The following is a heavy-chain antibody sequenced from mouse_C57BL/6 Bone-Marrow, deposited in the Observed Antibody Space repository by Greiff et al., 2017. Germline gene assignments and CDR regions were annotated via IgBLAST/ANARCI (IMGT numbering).Heavy chain of an antibody. J-gene: IGHJ3*01. Sequence: VQLQQPGAELVRPGSSVKLSCKASGYTFTSYWMDWVKQRPGQGLEWIGNIYPSDSETQYNQKFKDTATLTVYNSSSTAYMRLISLTSEVSAVYSCARGRWSFAYWGQGTLVTVSA. CDR3: ARGRWSFAY. V-gene: IGHV1-61*01. CDR1: GYTFTSYW. D-gene: IGHD2-3*01. CDR2: IYPSDSET.